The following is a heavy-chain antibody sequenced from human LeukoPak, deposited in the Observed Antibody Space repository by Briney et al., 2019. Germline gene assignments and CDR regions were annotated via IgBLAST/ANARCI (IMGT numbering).Heavy chain of an antibody. V-gene: IGHV3-30*18. Sequence: PGRSLRLSCAASGFTFSSYGMHWVRQAPGKGLEWVAVISYDGSNKYYADSVKGRFTISRDNSKNTLYLQMNSLRAEDTAVYYCAKDPELGPLRLDYWGQGTLVTVSS. CDR2: ISYDGSNK. D-gene: IGHD1-26*01. CDR1: GFTFSSYG. CDR3: AKDPELGPLRLDY. J-gene: IGHJ4*02.